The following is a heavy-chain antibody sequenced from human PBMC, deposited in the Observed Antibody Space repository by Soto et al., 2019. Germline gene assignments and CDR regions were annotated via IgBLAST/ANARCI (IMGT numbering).Heavy chain of an antibody. V-gene: IGHV4-34*01. Sequence: SETLSLTCAVYGGSFSGYYWSWIRQPPGKGLEWIGEINHSGSTNYNPSLKSRVTISGETSKNQFSLKLSTVTAADTAVYYCARGPIQVAATDYYYYYMDVWGKGTTVTVSS. J-gene: IGHJ6*03. D-gene: IGHD2-15*01. CDR2: INHSGST. CDR3: ARGPIQVAATDYYYYYMDV. CDR1: GGSFSGYY.